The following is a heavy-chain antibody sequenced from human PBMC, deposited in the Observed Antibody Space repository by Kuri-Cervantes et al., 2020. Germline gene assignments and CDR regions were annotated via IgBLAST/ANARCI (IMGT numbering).Heavy chain of an antibody. D-gene: IGHD3-9*01. CDR3: TTGAYYDILTGYYVGGEIDY. CDR2: ISWNSGSI. CDR1: GFTFDDYA. V-gene: IGHV3-9*01. Sequence: GGSLRLSCAASGFTFDDYAMHWVRQAPGKGLEWVSGISWNSGSIGYADSVKGRFTISRDNSKNTLYLQMNSLKTEDTAVYYCTTGAYYDILTGYYVGGEIDYWGQGTLVTVSS. J-gene: IGHJ4*02.